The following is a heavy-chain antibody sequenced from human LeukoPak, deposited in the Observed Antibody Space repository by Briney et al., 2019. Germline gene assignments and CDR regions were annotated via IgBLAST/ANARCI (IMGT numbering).Heavy chain of an antibody. J-gene: IGHJ4*02. CDR1: GFTFNIYA. V-gene: IGHV3-23*01. CDR3: AKDRTQQPYGIFDY. CDR2: IGGSGDRT. D-gene: IGHD6-13*01. Sequence: GGSLRLSCAAPGFTFNIYAMTRVRQDPGKGLEWVSAIGGSGDRTYYADSVKGRFTISRDNSKNTLYLQMNSLRAEDTAVYYCAKDRTQQPYGIFDYWGQGTLVTVSS.